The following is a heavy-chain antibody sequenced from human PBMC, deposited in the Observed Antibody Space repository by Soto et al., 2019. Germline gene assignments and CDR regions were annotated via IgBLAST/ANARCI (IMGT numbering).Heavy chain of an antibody. J-gene: IGHJ6*02. Sequence: GGSPRLSCAACGFTFCSYAMSWVRQAPGKGLEWVSAISGSGGSTYYADSVKGRFTISRDNSKNTLYLQMNSLRAEDTAVYYCAKDYYGSGSSDYYYYGMDVWGQGTTVTVSS. V-gene: IGHV3-23*01. CDR2: ISGSGGST. D-gene: IGHD3-10*01. CDR1: GFTFCSYA. CDR3: AKDYYGSGSSDYYYYGMDV.